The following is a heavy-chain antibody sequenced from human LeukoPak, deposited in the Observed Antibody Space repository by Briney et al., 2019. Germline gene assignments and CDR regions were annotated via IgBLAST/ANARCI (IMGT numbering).Heavy chain of an antibody. D-gene: IGHD2-21*02. CDR2: IYYSGST. J-gene: IGHJ4*02. CDR3: ARDFLTVVTATLDY. V-gene: IGHV4-39*07. Sequence: SETLSLTCTASGGSISSSSYYWGWIRQPPGKGLEWIGSIYYSGSTYYNPSLKSRVTISVDTSKNQFSLKLSSVTAADTAVYYCARDFLTVVTATLDYWGQGTLVTVSS. CDR1: GGSISSSSYY.